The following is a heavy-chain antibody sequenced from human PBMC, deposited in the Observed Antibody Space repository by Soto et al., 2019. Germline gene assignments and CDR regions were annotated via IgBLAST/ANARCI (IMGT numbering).Heavy chain of an antibody. J-gene: IGHJ4*02. CDR3: TRDYYDSSGYYPKFDY. Sequence: GGSLRLSCAASGFTFSNYYMHWVRQAPGKGPVWVSRISSDGASTTYADSVKGRFTISRDNAKNTLYLQVSSLRADDTAAYFCTRDYYDSSGYYPKFDYWGQGTLVTVSS. CDR2: ISSDGAST. D-gene: IGHD3-22*01. CDR1: GFTFSNYY. V-gene: IGHV3-74*01.